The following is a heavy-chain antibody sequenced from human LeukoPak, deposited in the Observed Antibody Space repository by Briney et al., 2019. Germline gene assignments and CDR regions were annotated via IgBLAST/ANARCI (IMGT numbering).Heavy chain of an antibody. J-gene: IGHJ3*02. V-gene: IGHV3-48*03. CDR3: ARVPNYYDSSGYYLGDAFDI. CDR1: GFTFSSYE. D-gene: IGHD3-22*01. Sequence: GGSLRLSCAASGFTFSSYEMNWVRQAPGKGLEWVSYISSSGSTIYYADSVKGRFTISRDNAKNSLYLQMNSLRAEDTAVYYCARVPNYYDSSGYYLGDAFDIWGQGTMVTVFS. CDR2: ISSSGSTI.